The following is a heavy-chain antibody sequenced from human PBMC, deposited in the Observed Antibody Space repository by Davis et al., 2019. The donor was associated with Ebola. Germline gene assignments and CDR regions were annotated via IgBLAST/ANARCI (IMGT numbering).Heavy chain of an antibody. CDR1: GYTFTSYA. J-gene: IGHJ6*03. CDR2: IIPILGIA. D-gene: IGHD4-11*01. CDR3: ARAYSNKGYYYYMDV. V-gene: IGHV1-69*10. Sequence: SVKVSCKASGYTFTSYAISWVRQAPGQGLEWMGGIIPILGIANYAQKFQGRVTITADESTSTAYMELSSLRSEDTAVYYCARAYSNKGYYYYMDVWGKGTTVTVSS.